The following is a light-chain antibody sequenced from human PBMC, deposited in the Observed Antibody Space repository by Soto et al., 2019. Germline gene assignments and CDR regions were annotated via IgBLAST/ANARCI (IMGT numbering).Light chain of an antibody. V-gene: IGKV4-1*01. CDR3: QQYYTTPVT. CDR1: QSLLH. Sequence: DIVMTQSPDSLAVSLGERATINCKSSQSLLHLAWYQQKPGQPPKLLIYWASTRESGVPDRFSGSGSGTDFTLTISSLQAEDVAVYYCQQYYTTPVTFGQGTMVEIK. J-gene: IGKJ1*01. CDR2: WAS.